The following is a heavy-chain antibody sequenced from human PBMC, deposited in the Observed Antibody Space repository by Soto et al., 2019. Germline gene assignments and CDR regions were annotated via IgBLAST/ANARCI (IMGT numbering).Heavy chain of an antibody. CDR1: GGTFSSYA. V-gene: IGHV1-69*01. J-gene: IGHJ6*02. CDR3: ARQGRDPYYYYYDGMDV. Sequence: QVQLVQSGAEVKKPGSSVKVSCTASGGTFSSYAISWLRQAPGQGLEWMGGIIPVFGTANYAQKFQGRVTTTADESTSTAYMELSSLRSEDTAVYYCARQGRDPYYYYYDGMDVWGPGPTVTVSS. CDR2: IIPVFGTA.